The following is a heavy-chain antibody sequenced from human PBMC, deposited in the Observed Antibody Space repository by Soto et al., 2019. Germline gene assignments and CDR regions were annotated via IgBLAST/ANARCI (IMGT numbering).Heavy chain of an antibody. Sequence: GGSLRLSCAASGFTFSSYSMNWVRQAPGKGLEWVSSISSSSSYIYYADSVKGRFTISRDNAKNSLYLQMNSLRAEDTAVYYCARSFGYYGSGSYYDYYYYYMDVWGKGTTVTVSS. J-gene: IGHJ6*03. V-gene: IGHV3-21*01. CDR2: ISSSSSYI. D-gene: IGHD3-10*01. CDR1: GFTFSSYS. CDR3: ARSFGYYGSGSYYDYYYYYMDV.